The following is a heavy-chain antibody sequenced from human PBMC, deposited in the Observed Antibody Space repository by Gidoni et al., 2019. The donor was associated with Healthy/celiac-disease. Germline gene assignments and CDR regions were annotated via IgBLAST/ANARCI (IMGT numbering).Heavy chain of an antibody. J-gene: IGHJ3*02. V-gene: IGHV3-30-3*01. CDR2: ISYDGSNK. CDR1: GFTFSSYA. CDR3: ARDRSSEYYYDSSGDAFDI. D-gene: IGHD3-22*01. Sequence: QVQLVESGGGVVQPWRSLRLSCAASGFTFSSYAMPWVRQAPGKGLEWVAVISYDGSNKYYADSVKGRFTISRDNSKNTLYLQMNSLRAEDTAVYYCARDRSSEYYYDSSGDAFDIWGQGTMVTVSS.